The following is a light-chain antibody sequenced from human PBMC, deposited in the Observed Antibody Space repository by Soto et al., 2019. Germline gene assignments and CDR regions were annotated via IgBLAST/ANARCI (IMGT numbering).Light chain of an antibody. CDR2: GTS. CDR1: HRVNSDY. J-gene: IGKJ4*01. Sequence: EIVLTQSPGTLSLSPGERATLSCRASHRVNSDYLVWYQQRPGQAPRLLIFGTSNRATGIPDRFSGSGSGTDFTLTISRLEPEDFAVYFCQQYNEWPPLTFGGGTKVEI. V-gene: IGKV3-20*01. CDR3: QQYNEWPPLT.